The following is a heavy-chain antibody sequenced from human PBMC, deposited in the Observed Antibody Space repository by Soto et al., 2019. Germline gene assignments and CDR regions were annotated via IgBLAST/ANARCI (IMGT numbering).Heavy chain of an antibody. CDR2: INHSGST. CDR1: GGSFSGYY. CDR3: ARAVRVVPAATYYFDY. J-gene: IGHJ4*02. V-gene: IGHV4-34*01. D-gene: IGHD2-2*01. Sequence: SETLSLTCAVYGGSFSGYYWSWIRQPPGKGLEWIGEINHSGSTNYNPSLKSRVTISVDTSKNQFSLKLSSVTAADTAVYYCARAVRVVPAATYYFDYWGQGTLVTVSS.